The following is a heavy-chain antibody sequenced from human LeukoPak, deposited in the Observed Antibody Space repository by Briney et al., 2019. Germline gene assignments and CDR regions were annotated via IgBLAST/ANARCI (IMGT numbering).Heavy chain of an antibody. Sequence: PGGSLRLSCAASGFTFSSYAMGWVRQAPGKGLEWVSAISGSGGSTYYADSVKGRFTISRDNSKNTLYLQMNSLRAEDTAVYYCANMRAYCSGGSCSNDYWGQGTLVTVSS. D-gene: IGHD2-15*01. CDR2: ISGSGGST. J-gene: IGHJ4*02. CDR1: GFTFSSYA. CDR3: ANMRAYCSGGSCSNDY. V-gene: IGHV3-23*01.